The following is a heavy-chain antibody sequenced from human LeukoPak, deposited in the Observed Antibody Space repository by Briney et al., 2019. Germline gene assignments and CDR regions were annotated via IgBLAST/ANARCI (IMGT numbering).Heavy chain of an antibody. V-gene: IGHV4-39*07. CDR2: IYYSGST. CDR1: GGSISSSSYY. Sequence: PSETLSLTCTVSGGSISSSSYYWGWIRQPPGKGLEWIGSIYYSGSTYYNPSLKSRVTISVDTSKNQFSLKLSSVTAADTAVYYCARDVPVRTVRGVIGYFDLWGRGTLVTVSS. D-gene: IGHD3-10*01. J-gene: IGHJ2*01. CDR3: ARDVPVRTVRGVIGYFDL.